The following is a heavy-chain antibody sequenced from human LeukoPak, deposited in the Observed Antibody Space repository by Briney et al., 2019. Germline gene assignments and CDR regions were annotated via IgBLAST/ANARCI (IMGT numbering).Heavy chain of an antibody. CDR3: AKDLYDSSGYNY. CDR2: ISGSGGGT. CDR1: GFTFSSYA. D-gene: IGHD3-22*01. J-gene: IGHJ4*02. Sequence: GGSLRLSCAASGFTFSSYAMSWVRQAPGKGLEWVSAISGSGGGTCYADSVKGRFTISRDNSKNTLYLQMNSLRAEDTAVYYCAKDLYDSSGYNYWGQGTLVTVSS. V-gene: IGHV3-23*01.